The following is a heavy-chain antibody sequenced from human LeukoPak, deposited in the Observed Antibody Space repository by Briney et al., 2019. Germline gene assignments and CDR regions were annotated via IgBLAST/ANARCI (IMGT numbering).Heavy chain of an antibody. CDR3: AREHYSGYCSGGSCYDFDY. CDR1: GGSISSYY. CDR2: IYYSGST. J-gene: IGHJ4*02. Sequence: SETLSLTCTVSGGSISSYYWSWIRQPPGKGLEWIGYIYYSGSTYYNPSLKSRVTISVDTSKNQFSLKLSSVTAADTAVYYCAREHYSGYCSGGSCYDFDYWGQGTLVTVSS. V-gene: IGHV4-59*12. D-gene: IGHD2-15*01.